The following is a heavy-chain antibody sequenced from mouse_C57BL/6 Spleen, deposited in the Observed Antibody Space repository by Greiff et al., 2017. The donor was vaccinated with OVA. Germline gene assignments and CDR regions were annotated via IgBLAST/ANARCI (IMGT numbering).Heavy chain of an antibody. V-gene: IGHV1-55*01. CDR2: IYPGSGST. D-gene: IGHD1-1*01. CDR3: AIITTVVATGDYFDY. Sequence: VQLQQPGAELVKPGASVKMSCKASGYTFTSYWITWVKQRPGQGLEWIGDIYPGSGSTNYNEKFKSKATLPVDTSSSTAYMQLSSLTSEDSAVYYCAIITTVVATGDYFDYWGQGTTLTVSS. CDR1: GYTFTSYW. J-gene: IGHJ2*01.